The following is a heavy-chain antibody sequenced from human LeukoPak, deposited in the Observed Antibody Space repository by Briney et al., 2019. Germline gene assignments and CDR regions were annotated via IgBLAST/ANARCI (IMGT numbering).Heavy chain of an antibody. CDR3: ARVDTSMDFSY. CDR2: ISSSGTTI. V-gene: IGHV3-48*03. J-gene: IGHJ4*02. CDR1: GFTFSSYQ. Sequence: GGSLRLSCVASGFTFSSYQMNWVRQAPGKGLEWVSYISSSGTTIYYADSVKGRFTISRDNAKNSLYLQMNSLRAEDTSIYYCARVDTSMDFSYWGQGTLVTVSS. D-gene: IGHD5-18*01.